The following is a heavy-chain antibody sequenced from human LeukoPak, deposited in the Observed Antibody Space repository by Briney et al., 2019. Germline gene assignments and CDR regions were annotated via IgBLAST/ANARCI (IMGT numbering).Heavy chain of an antibody. CDR2: IWSDGNNR. V-gene: IGHV3-30*02. Sequence: GGSLRLSCAASGFTFSSYGIHWVRQATGKGLEWVSFIWSDGNNRFYADSVKGRFTISRDNSKNMLYLQMDTLRAEDTALYYCAKDPGASVSGFYMDVWGKGTTVIVSS. CDR3: AKDPGASVSGFYMDV. J-gene: IGHJ6*03. D-gene: IGHD2-8*02. CDR1: GFTFSSYG.